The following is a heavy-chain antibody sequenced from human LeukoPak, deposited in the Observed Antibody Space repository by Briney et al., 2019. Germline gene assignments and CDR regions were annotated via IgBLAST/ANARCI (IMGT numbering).Heavy chain of an antibody. V-gene: IGHV3-48*04. CDR2: ISAGSGTV. J-gene: IGHJ2*01. CDR1: GLSLSSNN. CDR3: TRDLGLRRMI. Sequence: GGSLSLSCAASGLSLSSNNMHWVRQTPGGGRGWLSYISAGSGTVFSADSVKGRFSISRENARESLFLQMSSLRVEDTGVYYCTRDLGLRRMIWGRGTLVIVSS.